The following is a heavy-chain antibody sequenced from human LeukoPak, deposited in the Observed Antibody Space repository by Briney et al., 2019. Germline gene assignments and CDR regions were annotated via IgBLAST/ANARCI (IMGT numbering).Heavy chain of an antibody. CDR2: IYYSGST. Sequence: KTSETLSLTCTVSGDSITDGEYYWGWIRQPPGKGLEWIGIIYYSGSTYYNPSLKSRVTISVDTSKNQFSLKLSSVTAADTAVYYCARDLFDGSSWYTEYFQHWGQGTLVTVSS. J-gene: IGHJ1*01. V-gene: IGHV4-39*07. CDR3: ARDLFDGSSWYTEYFQH. D-gene: IGHD6-13*01. CDR1: GDSITDGEYY.